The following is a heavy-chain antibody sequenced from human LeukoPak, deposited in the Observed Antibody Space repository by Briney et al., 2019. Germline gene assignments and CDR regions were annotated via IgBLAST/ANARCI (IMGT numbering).Heavy chain of an antibody. CDR3: ARDLVVVAAKGRKYYYYYYDMDV. V-gene: IGHV3-7*03. J-gene: IGHJ6*02. CDR2: IKQDGSEK. Sequence: PGGSLRLSCVASGFPFSSYWMTWVRQAPGKGLEWVANIKQDGSEKYYVDSVKGRFTISRDNAKNSLYLQMNSLRAEDTAVYYCARDLVVVAAKGRKYYYYYYDMDVWGQGTTVTVSS. D-gene: IGHD2-15*01. CDR1: GFPFSSYW.